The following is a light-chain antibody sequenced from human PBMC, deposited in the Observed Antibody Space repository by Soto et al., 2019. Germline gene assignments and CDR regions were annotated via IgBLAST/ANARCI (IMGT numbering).Light chain of an antibody. V-gene: IGLV2-14*01. J-gene: IGLJ1*01. CDR1: RRDVGGYNY. CDR3: SSYTISNTLPFV. Sequence: QSALNPPDSVSGSPGQSITISCTGTRRDVGGYNYVSWYQQYPGKSPKLLIYEVTHRPSGVSNRFSGSKSGNTASLTISGLQAEDEADYYCSSYTISNTLPFVFGTGTKV. CDR2: EVT.